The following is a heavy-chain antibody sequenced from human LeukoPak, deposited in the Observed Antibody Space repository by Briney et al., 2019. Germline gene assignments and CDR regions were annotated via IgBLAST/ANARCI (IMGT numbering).Heavy chain of an antibody. V-gene: IGHV3-49*04. CDR2: IRSKAYGGTV. D-gene: IGHD3-22*01. CDR3: TRVYYYDSSGEVYFDY. CDR1: GFIFGEYA. Sequence: PGRSLSPSCTASGFIFGEYAMSWVRQAPGKGLEWVGFIRSKAYGGTVEYAASVQDRFTISRDDSKSIVYLQMNSLKTEDTAVYSCTRVYYYDSSGEVYFDYWGQGTLVTVSS. J-gene: IGHJ4*02.